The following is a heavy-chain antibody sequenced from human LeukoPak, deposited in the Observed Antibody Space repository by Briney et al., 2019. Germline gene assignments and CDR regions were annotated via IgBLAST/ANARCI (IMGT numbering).Heavy chain of an antibody. D-gene: IGHD3-22*01. Sequence: SETLSLTCTVSGGSISSYYWSWIRQPAGKGLEWIGRIYTSGSTNYNPSLKSRVTISVDTSKNQFSLKLSSVTAADTAVYYCARVPLLRGPDAFDIWGQGTMVTVSS. CDR2: IYTSGST. J-gene: IGHJ3*02. V-gene: IGHV4-4*07. CDR3: ARVPLLRGPDAFDI. CDR1: GGSISSYY.